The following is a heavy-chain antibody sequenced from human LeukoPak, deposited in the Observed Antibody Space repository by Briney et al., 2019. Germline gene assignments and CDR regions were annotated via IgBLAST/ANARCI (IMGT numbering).Heavy chain of an antibody. Sequence: PSETLSLTCTVSGGSISGYYWSWVRQAPGKGLEWIGQIKSKIDGGTTDSAAPVKDRFTISRDDSKNTLYLQMNSLKTEDTAVYYCTRDWLGIGDYWGQGTLVTVSS. V-gene: IGHV3-15*01. D-gene: IGHD6-19*01. CDR3: TRDWLGIGDY. CDR1: GGSISGYY. CDR2: IKSKIDGGTT. J-gene: IGHJ4*02.